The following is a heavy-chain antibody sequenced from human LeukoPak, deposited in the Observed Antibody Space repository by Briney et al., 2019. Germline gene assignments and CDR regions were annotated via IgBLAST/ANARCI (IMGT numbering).Heavy chain of an antibody. V-gene: IGHV1-18*01. Sequence: ASVKVSCKASGYTFTIYGISWVRQAPEQGLEWMGWISAYNGNTNYAQKLQGRVTMTTDTSTSTAYMELRSLRSDDTAVYYCAKDPSSGWYHGYFDYWGQGTLVTVSS. CDR3: AKDPSSGWYHGYFDY. CDR2: ISAYNGNT. J-gene: IGHJ4*02. D-gene: IGHD6-19*01. CDR1: GYTFTIYG.